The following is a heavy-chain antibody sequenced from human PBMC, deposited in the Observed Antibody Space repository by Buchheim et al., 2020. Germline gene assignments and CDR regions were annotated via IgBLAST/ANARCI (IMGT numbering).Heavy chain of an antibody. CDR3: ASRMITFGGVIVSDY. J-gene: IGHJ4*02. CDR1: GGSISSGSYY. D-gene: IGHD3-16*02. V-gene: IGHV4-61*02. Sequence: QVQLQESGPGLVKPSQTLSLTCTVSGGSISSGSYYWSWIRQPAGKGLEWIGRIYTSGSTNYNPSLKSRVTISVDTSKNQFSLKLSSVTAADTAVYYCASRMITFGGVIVSDYWGQGTL. CDR2: IYTSGST.